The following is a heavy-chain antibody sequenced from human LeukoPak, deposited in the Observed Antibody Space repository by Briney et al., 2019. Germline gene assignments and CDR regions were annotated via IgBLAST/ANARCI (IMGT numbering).Heavy chain of an antibody. D-gene: IGHD6-19*01. CDR2: IYYSGST. V-gene: IGHV4-61*01. Sequence: SETLSLTCTVSGGSVSSGSYYWSWIRQPPGKGLEWIGYIYYSGSTNYNPSLKSRVTISVDTSKNQFSLKLSSVTAADTAVYYCARDSGWPGSDALDIWGQGTMVTVSS. CDR3: ARDSGWPGSDALDI. CDR1: GGSVSSGSYY. J-gene: IGHJ3*02.